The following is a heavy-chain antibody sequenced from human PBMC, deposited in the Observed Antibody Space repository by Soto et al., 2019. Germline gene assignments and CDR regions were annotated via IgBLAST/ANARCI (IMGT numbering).Heavy chain of an antibody. Sequence: QVQLVQSGAEMKEPGDSVRVSCEASGYTFTSYYIHWVRQAPGQGLEWMGWINPKFGETTYAQDFQGRVYMTRDMSISTVYMELSRLTSDDTAIYYCARNMDYYYGPGSGNGHGFWGQGTTVTVFS. CDR2: INPKFGET. D-gene: IGHD3-10*01. J-gene: IGHJ6*02. CDR3: ARNMDYYYGPGSGNGHGF. V-gene: IGHV1-2*02. CDR1: GYTFTSYY.